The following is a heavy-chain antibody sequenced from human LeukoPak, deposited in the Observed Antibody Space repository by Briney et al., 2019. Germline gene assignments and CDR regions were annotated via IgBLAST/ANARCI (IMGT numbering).Heavy chain of an antibody. CDR2: IGTKGDT. J-gene: IGHJ2*01. Sequence: HAGGSLRLSRAASGLSFSSYDMHWVRQATGKCLELVSAIGTKGDTSYSHSVRGRLTMSRETGKSSLYLQMNSLRAGDTAVYYCAREMSDTVTWGWYFDLWGRGTLVTVSS. CDR3: AREMSDTVTWGWYFDL. D-gene: IGHD4-17*01. CDR1: GLSFSSYD. V-gene: IGHV3-13*01.